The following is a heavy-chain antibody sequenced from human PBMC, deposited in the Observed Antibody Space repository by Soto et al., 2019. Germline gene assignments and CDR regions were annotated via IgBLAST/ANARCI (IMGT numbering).Heavy chain of an antibody. CDR1: GFTFSNSA. J-gene: IGHJ4*02. V-gene: IGHV1-58*01. D-gene: IGHD5-12*01. Sequence: VASVKVSCKASGFTFSNSAVQWVQQAGGQRLEWIGWIVVGSGNAKYAQNFQERVTITRDMSTGTAYMELTNLRSEDTAVYYCARGSGYDYDSFDYWGQGTLVTVSS. CDR2: IVVGSGNA. CDR3: ARGSGYDYDSFDY.